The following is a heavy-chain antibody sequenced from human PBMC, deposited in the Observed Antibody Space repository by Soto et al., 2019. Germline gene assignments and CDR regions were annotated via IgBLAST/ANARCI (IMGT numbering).Heavy chain of an antibody. CDR3: ARGLVRSMIVVVITRAGAFDI. D-gene: IGHD3-22*01. V-gene: IGHV4-34*01. CDR2: INHSGST. CDR1: GGSFSGYY. J-gene: IGHJ3*02. Sequence: SETLSLTCAVYGGSFSGYYWSWIRQPPGKGLEWIGEINHSGSTNYNPSLKSRVTISVDTSKNQFSLKLCSVTAADTAVYYCARGLVRSMIVVVITRAGAFDIWGQGTMVTVSS.